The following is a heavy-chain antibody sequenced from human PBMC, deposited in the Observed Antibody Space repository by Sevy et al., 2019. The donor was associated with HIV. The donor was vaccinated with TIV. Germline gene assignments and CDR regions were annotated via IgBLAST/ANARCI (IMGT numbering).Heavy chain of an antibody. V-gene: IGHV1-2*02. D-gene: IGHD3-10*01. Sequence: ASVKVSCKASGYTFTGYYMHWVRQAPGQGLEWMGWINPNSGGTNYAQKSQGRVTMTRDTSISTAYMELSRLRSDATAVYYCARDGLGARGVILYCYYYGMDVWGQGTTVTVSS. CDR2: INPNSGGT. CDR1: GYTFTGYY. CDR3: ARDGLGARGVILYCYYYGMDV. J-gene: IGHJ6*02.